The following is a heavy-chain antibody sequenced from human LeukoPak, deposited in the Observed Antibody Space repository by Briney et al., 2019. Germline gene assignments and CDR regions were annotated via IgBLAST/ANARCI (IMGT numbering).Heavy chain of an antibody. CDR2: INPNSGGT. CDR3: ARQSVVVPAAISYYYGMDV. D-gene: IGHD2-2*01. V-gene: IGHV1-2*04. CDR1: GYTFTGYY. J-gene: IGHJ6*02. Sequence: ASVKVSCKASGYTFTGYYMHWVRQAPGQGLEWMGWINPNSGGTNYAQKFQGWVTMTRDTSISTAYMELSRLRSDDTAVYYCARQSVVVPAAISYYYGMDVWGQGTTVTVSS.